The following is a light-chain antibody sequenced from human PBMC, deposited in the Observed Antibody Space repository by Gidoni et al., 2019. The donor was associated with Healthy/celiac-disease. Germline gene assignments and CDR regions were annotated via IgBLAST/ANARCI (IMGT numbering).Light chain of an antibody. Sequence: QSVLTPPPSASGTPWQRVTISCSGHSSNIGSKYVYWYQQLPGTAPKLLIYRNNQRPSGVPDRFSGSKSGTSASRAISGLRSEDEADYYCAAWDDSLSAVFGTGTKVTVL. CDR2: RNN. V-gene: IGLV1-47*01. J-gene: IGLJ1*01. CDR1: SSNIGSKY. CDR3: AAWDDSLSAV.